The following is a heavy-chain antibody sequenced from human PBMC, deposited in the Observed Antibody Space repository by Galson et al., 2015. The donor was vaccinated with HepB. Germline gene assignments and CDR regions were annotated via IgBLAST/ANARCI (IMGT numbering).Heavy chain of an antibody. V-gene: IGHV3-9*01. J-gene: IGHJ2*01. D-gene: IGHD3-10*01. CDR1: GFTFDDYA. CDR2: ISWNSGSI. CDR3: AKDIYYGPGRWYFDL. Sequence: SLRLSCAASGFTFDDYAMHWVRQAPGKGLEWVSGISWNSGSIGYADSVKGRFTISRDNAKNSLYLQMNSLRAEDTALYYCAKDIYYGPGRWYFDLWGRGTLVTVSS.